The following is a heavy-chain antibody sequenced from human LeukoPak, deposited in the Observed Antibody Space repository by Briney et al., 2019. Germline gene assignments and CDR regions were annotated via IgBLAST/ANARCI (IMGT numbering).Heavy chain of an antibody. Sequence: GGSLRLSCAASGFTVSSNYMSWVRQAPGKGLEWVSAISGSGGSTYYADSVKGRFTISRDNFKNTLYLQMNSLRAEDTAVYYCARVGYDSSGYGAFDIWGQGTMVTVSS. V-gene: IGHV3-23*01. CDR1: GFTVSSNY. D-gene: IGHD3-22*01. J-gene: IGHJ3*02. CDR3: ARVGYDSSGYGAFDI. CDR2: ISGSGGST.